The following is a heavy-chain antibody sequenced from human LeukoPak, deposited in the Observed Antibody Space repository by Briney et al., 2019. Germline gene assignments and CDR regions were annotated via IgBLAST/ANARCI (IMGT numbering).Heavy chain of an antibody. V-gene: IGHV1-46*01. CDR2: INPSGGST. CDR3: ARAGGDDFDWWTNWFDP. J-gene: IGHJ5*02. CDR1: GYTFTSYY. D-gene: IGHD3-9*01. Sequence: GASVKVSCKASGYTFTSYYMHWVRQAPGQGLEWMGIINPSGGSTSYAQKFQGRVTMTRDTSTSTVYMELSSLRSEDTAVYYCARAGGDDFDWWTNWFDPWGQGTLVTVSS.